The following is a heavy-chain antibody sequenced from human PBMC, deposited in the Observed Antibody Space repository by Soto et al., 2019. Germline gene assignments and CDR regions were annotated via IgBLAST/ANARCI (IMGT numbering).Heavy chain of an antibody. V-gene: IGHV1-46*03. Sequence: ASVKVSCKAIGYSFTSHYMHWVRQAPGQGLEWMGTIYPGGVNIGYAQKFKGRVTMTKDTSTSTVYMELNSLTSEDTAVYYCARDQSWHDHAWWFDPWVHRTLATVS. CDR3: ARDQSWHDHAWWFDP. J-gene: IGHJ5*02. D-gene: IGHD1-1*01. CDR1: GYSFTSHY. CDR2: IYPGGVNI.